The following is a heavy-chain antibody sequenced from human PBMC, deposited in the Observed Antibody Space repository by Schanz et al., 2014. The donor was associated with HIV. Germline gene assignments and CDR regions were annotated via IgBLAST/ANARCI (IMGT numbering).Heavy chain of an antibody. D-gene: IGHD4-17*01. CDR1: GFTFSNYV. CDR3: ARDNRGDYYLDS. J-gene: IGHJ1*01. Sequence: VQLLESGGGLVQPGGSLRLTCVASGFTFSNYVMNWVRQAPGKGLEWVAILWFDGSIDYYVDSVKGRFTVFRDNSKNTLYLQMNSLSPEDTAVYYCARDNRGDYYLDSWGQGTLVTVSS. CDR2: LWFDGSID. V-gene: IGHV3-33*08.